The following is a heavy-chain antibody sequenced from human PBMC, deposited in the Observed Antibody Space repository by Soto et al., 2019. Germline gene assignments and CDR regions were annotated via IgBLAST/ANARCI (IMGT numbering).Heavy chain of an antibody. V-gene: IGHV3-30*18. J-gene: IGHJ3*02. D-gene: IGHD2-8*01. CDR1: GFTFSSYG. Sequence: QVQLVESGGGVVQPGRSLRLSCAASGFTFSSYGMHWARQAPGKGLEWVAVISYDGSNKYYADSVKGRFTISRDNSKNTLYLQMNSLRAEDTAVYYCAKRSLMGDAFNIWGQGTMVTVSS. CDR3: AKRSLMGDAFNI. CDR2: ISYDGSNK.